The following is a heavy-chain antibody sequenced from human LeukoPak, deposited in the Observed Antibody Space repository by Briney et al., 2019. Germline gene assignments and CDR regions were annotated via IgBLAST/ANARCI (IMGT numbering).Heavy chain of an antibody. CDR2: ISWNSGSI. V-gene: IGHV3-9*01. CDR3: VKSVIGFDY. CDR1: GFTFDDYA. D-gene: IGHD5/OR15-5a*01. J-gene: IGHJ4*02. Sequence: PGGSLRLSCAASGFTFDDYAMHWVRQAPGKGLEWVSGISWNSGSIGYADSVKGRFTISRDNAKNSLYLQMHSLRAEDTAVYYCVKSVIGFDYWGQGTLVTVSS.